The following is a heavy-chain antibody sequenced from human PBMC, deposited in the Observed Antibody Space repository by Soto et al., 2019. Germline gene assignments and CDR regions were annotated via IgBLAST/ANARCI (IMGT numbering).Heavy chain of an antibody. J-gene: IGHJ5*02. CDR1: GGSFSGYY. V-gene: IGHV4-34*01. CDR2: INHSGST. CDR3: AVGINWFDP. Sequence: SETLSLTCSVYGGSFSGYYWTWIRQSPGKGLEWIGEINHSGSTNYNPSLKSRVTISVDTSKNQFSLKLSSVTAADTAIYYCAVGINWFDPWGQGTLVTVSS.